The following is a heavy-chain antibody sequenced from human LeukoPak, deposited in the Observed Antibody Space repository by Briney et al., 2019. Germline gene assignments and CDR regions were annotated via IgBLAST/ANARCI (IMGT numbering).Heavy chain of an antibody. V-gene: IGHV4-59*08. D-gene: IGHD3-22*01. CDR3: ASLPYYYDSSGRDY. Sequence: PSKTLSLTCTVSGGSTSSYYWSWIRQPPGKGLEWIGYIYYSGSTNYNPSLKSRVTISVDTSKNQFSLKLSSVTAADTAVYYCASLPYYYDSSGRDYWGQGTLVTVSS. CDR1: GGSTSSYY. J-gene: IGHJ4*02. CDR2: IYYSGST.